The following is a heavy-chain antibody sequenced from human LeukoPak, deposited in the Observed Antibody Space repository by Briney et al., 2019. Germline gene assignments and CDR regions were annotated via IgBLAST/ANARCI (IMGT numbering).Heavy chain of an antibody. V-gene: IGHV4-59*01. D-gene: IGHD1-26*01. CDR3: ARDSGTYRLFDH. CDR1: GDSLSTYY. J-gene: IGHJ4*02. Sequence: SETLSLTCTVSGDSLSTYYWSWIRQPPGKGLEWIGYIYYSGSTNYSPSLKSRVTMSVDTSKNQFSLNLSSVTAAETAVYYCARDSGTYRLFDHWGQGTLVTVSS. CDR2: IYYSGST.